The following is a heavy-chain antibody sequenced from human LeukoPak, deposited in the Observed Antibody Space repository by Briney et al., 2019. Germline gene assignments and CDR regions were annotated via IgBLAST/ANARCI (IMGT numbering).Heavy chain of an antibody. V-gene: IGHV4-31*03. D-gene: IGHD3-22*01. J-gene: IGHJ5*02. CDR2: IYYSGST. CDR1: GGSISSGGYY. Sequence: PSETLSLTCTVSGGSISSGGYYWSWIRQHPGKGLEWIGYIYYSGSTYYNPSLKSRVTISVDTSKNQFSLKLSSVTAADTAVYYCARGCSDYYDSSGYPSNWFDPWGQGTLVTVSS. CDR3: ARGCSDYYDSSGYPSNWFDP.